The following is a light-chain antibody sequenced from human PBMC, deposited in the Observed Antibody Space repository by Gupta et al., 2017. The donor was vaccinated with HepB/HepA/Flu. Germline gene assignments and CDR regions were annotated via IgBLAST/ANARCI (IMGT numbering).Light chain of an antibody. CDR3: GTWDSSLSAGGV. CDR1: SSNIGHNY. J-gene: IGLJ3*02. V-gene: IGLV1-51*01. CDR2: DNN. Sequence: QSVLTQPPSVSATPGQKVTISCSGSSSNIGHNYVSWYQQLPGTAPKLLIYDNNKRPAGIPDRFSGSNSGTSATLGITGLQTGDEADYYCGTWDSSLSAGGVFGGGTKLTVL.